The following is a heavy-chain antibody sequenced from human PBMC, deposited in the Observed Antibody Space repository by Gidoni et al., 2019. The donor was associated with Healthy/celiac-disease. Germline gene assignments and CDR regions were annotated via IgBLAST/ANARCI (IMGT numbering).Heavy chain of an antibody. CDR2: ISYDGSNK. D-gene: IGHD3-3*01. CDR3: ASQGTYYDFWSGYLDY. Sequence: QVQLVESGGGVVQPGRSLRLSCAASGFTFRRYAMHWVRQAPGKGLEWVAVISYDGSNKYYADSVKGRFTISRDNSKNTLYLQMNSLRAEDTAVYYCASQGTYYDFWSGYLDYWGQGTLVTVSS. J-gene: IGHJ4*02. V-gene: IGHV3-30-3*01. CDR1: GFTFRRYA.